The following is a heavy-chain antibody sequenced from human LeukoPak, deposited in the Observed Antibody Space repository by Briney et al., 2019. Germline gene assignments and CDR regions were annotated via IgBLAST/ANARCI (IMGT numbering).Heavy chain of an antibody. CDR2: IYYSGST. CDR3: ARDKGGIAAAGDYYFDY. J-gene: IGHJ4*02. CDR1: GGSISSYY. Sequence: SETLSLTCTVSGGSISSYYWSWIRQPPGKGLEWIGYIYYSGSTNYNPSLKSRVTISVDTSKNQFSLKLSSVTAADTAVYYCARDKGGIAAAGDYYFDYWGQGTLVTVSS. D-gene: IGHD6-13*01. V-gene: IGHV4-59*01.